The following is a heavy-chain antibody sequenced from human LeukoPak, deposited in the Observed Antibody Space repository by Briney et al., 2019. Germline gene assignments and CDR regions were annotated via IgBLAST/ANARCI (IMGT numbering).Heavy chain of an antibody. V-gene: IGHV4-39*07. CDR3: ARGDGYNYF. D-gene: IGHD5-24*01. Sequence: SETLSLTCTVSGGSISSGGYYWGWIRQPPGRGLEWIASIYYSGSTYYNNPSLKSRVTISVDTSKNQFSLKLGSVTAADTAVYYCARGDGYNYFWGQGTLVTVSS. CDR1: GGSISSGGYY. CDR2: IYYSGST. J-gene: IGHJ4*02.